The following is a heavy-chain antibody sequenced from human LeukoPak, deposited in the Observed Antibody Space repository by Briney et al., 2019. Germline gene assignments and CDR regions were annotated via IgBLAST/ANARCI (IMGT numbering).Heavy chain of an antibody. J-gene: IGHJ4*02. D-gene: IGHD6-19*01. CDR3: ARGYSSGWYGGVDY. Sequence: SETLSLTCAVYGGSFSGYYWSWIRQPPGKGLEWMGEINHSGSTNYNPSLKSRVTISVDTSKNQFSLKLSPVTAADTAVYYCARGYSSGWYGGVDYWGQGTLVTVSS. V-gene: IGHV4-34*01. CDR2: INHSGST. CDR1: GGSFSGYY.